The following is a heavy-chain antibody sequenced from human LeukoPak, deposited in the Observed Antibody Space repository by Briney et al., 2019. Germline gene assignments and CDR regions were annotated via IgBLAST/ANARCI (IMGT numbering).Heavy chain of an antibody. Sequence: ASVTVSCTASGYTFTSYAMHWVRQAPGQRLEWMGWINAGNGNTKYSQKFQGRVTITRDTSASTAYMELSSLRSEDTAVYYCAREYGQYYYYGMDVWGQGTTVTVSS. CDR2: INAGNGNT. V-gene: IGHV1-3*01. D-gene: IGHD4-17*01. CDR1: GYTFTSYA. CDR3: AREYGQYYYYGMDV. J-gene: IGHJ6*02.